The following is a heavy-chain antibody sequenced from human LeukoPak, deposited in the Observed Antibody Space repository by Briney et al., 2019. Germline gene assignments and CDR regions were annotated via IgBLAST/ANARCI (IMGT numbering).Heavy chain of an antibody. V-gene: IGHV1-18*01. CDR2: ISAYNGNT. J-gene: IGHJ4*02. D-gene: IGHD3-10*01. CDR3: ARRYGSGRNSNLDY. Sequence: GASVKVSCKASGYTFTSYDINWVRQATGQGLEWMGWISAYNGNTNYAQKLQGRVTMTTDTSTSTAYMELRSLRSDDTAVYYCARRYGSGRNSNLDYWGQGTLVTVSS. CDR1: GYTFTSYD.